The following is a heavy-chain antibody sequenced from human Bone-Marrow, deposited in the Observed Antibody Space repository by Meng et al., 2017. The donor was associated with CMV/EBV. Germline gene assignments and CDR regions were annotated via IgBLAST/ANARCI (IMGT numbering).Heavy chain of an antibody. CDR1: GFTFSSYA. V-gene: IGHV3-48*04. CDR2: ISSSGSTI. Sequence: GESLKISCAASGFTFSSYAMAWVRQAPGKGLEWVSYISSSGSTIYYADSVKGRFTISRDNAKNSLYLQMNSLRAEDTAVYYCARGALYYDFWSGYYTGYYYYGMDVWGQGTTVTVSS. D-gene: IGHD3-3*01. CDR3: ARGALYYDFWSGYYTGYYYYGMDV. J-gene: IGHJ6*02.